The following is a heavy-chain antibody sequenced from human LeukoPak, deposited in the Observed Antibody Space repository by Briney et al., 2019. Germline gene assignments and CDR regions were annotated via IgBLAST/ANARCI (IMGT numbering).Heavy chain of an antibody. CDR1: GFTFSSYG. CDR2: IWYDGSNK. CDR3: ARGPPSSGYYYPVRY. V-gene: IGHV3-33*01. J-gene: IGHJ4*02. D-gene: IGHD3-22*01. Sequence: PGGSLRFSCAASGFTFSSYGMHWVRQAPGKGLEWVAVIWYDGSNKYYADSVKGRFTISRDNSKNTLYLQMNSLRAEDTAVYYCARGPPSSGYYYPVRYWGQGTLVTVSS.